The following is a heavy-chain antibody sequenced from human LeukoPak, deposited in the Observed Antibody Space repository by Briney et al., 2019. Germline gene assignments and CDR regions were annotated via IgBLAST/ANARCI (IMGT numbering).Heavy chain of an antibody. J-gene: IGHJ4*02. V-gene: IGHV3-7*01. CDR2: IKQDGSEK. CDR1: GFTFSSYW. Sequence: PGGSLRLSCAASGFTFSSYWMSWVRQAPGRGLEGVANIKQDGSEKYYVYSVKGRFTVSRDKAKNSLYLTMNSLRAEDTAVYYCARLLGWYYFDYWGQGTLVTVSS. D-gene: IGHD6-19*01. CDR3: ARLLGWYYFDY.